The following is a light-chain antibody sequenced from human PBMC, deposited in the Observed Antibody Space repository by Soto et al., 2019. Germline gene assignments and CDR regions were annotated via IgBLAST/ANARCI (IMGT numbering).Light chain of an antibody. Sequence: DVQMTQSPSSLSAFVGDRVTIPCRASQSASRYLNWYQHKPGKAPKLLINAASNLRSGVPSRFSGSGSGTDFTLTIDGLQPEDFAVYYCQQSYITPISFGQGTRLEI. CDR2: AAS. V-gene: IGKV1-39*01. CDR3: QQSYITPIS. CDR1: QSASRY. J-gene: IGKJ5*01.